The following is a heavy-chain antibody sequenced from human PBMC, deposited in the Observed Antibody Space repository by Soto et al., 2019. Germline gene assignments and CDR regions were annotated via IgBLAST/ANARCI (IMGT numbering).Heavy chain of an antibody. D-gene: IGHD1-26*01. CDR3: AHAYSGRSLY. V-gene: IGHV2-5*02. CDR2: IYWDDSK. J-gene: IGHJ4*02. Sequence: QITLKESGPPLVKPTQTLTLTCTFSGFSLTTDRVGVGWIRQPPGEALEWLAVIYWDDSKTYRPSLESRLTITKDTSKNQVALTMTNMDSLDTATYYCAHAYSGRSLYWGQGTLVTVSS. CDR1: GFSLTTDRVG.